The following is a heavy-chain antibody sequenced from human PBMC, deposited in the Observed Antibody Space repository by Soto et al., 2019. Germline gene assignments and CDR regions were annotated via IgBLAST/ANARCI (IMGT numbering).Heavy chain of an antibody. CDR1: GYTFTSYG. CDR2: INAYNGNT. V-gene: IGHV1-18*01. D-gene: IGHD3-10*01. Sequence: QVQLVQSGAEVKKPGASVKVSCKASGYTFTSYGISWVRQAPGQGREWMGWINAYNGNTNYARKPQGRVTKTTDKSTSTAYMERRSLRSDDTAVYYCATDLGGVIITVDYWGQGTLVTVAS. J-gene: IGHJ4*02. CDR3: ATDLGGVIITVDY.